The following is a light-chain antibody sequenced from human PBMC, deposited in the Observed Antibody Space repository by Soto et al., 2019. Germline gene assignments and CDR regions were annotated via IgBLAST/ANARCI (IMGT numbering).Light chain of an antibody. CDR1: TSNIGTNY. J-gene: IGLJ2*01. CDR2: QND. Sequence: QSVLTQPPSVSGTPGQTVTISCSGGTSNIGTNYVYWFRQLPGTAPKLLIYQNDQRPSGVPERFSGSKSGTSASLAINGLQAEDEANYYCCSYAGSITFTFGGGTKVTVL. V-gene: IGLV1-47*01. CDR3: CSYAGSITFT.